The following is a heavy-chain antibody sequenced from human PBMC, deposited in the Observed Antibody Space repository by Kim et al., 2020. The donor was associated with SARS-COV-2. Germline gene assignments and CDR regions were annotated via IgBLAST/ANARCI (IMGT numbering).Heavy chain of an antibody. CDR2: IYTSGST. V-gene: IGHV4-4*07. CDR3: ARDFKWLFGVVDKSSGWFDP. Sequence: SETLSLTCTVSGGSISSYYWSWIRQPAGKGLEWIGRIYTSGSTNYNPSLKSRVTMSVDTSKNQFSLKLSSVTAADTAVYYCARDFKWLFGVVDKSSGWFDPWGQGTLVTVPS. J-gene: IGHJ5*02. CDR1: GGSISSYY. D-gene: IGHD3-3*01.